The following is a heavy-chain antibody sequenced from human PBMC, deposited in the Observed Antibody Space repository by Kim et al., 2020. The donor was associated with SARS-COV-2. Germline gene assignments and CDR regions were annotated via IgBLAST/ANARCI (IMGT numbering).Heavy chain of an antibody. J-gene: IGHJ4*02. V-gene: IGHV3-21*01. CDR3: ARELGGGSGYYYFDY. D-gene: IGHD3-22*01. Sequence: DSGKGRFTISRDNAKNSLYLQMNSLRAEDTAVYYCARELGGGSGYYYFDYWGQGTLVTVSS.